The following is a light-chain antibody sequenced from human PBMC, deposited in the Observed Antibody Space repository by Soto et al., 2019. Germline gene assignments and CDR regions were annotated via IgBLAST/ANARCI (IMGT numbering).Light chain of an antibody. CDR2: ECT. CDR1: SSDIGAYNY. Sequence: QSALTQPASVSGSPGQSITISCTGTSSDIGAYNYVSWYQQHPGKAPKLRIYECTNRPSGISNRFAGSRSVNTASLSISGLQAEDEADYYCSSFSSAIAFVFGTGTKLTVL. V-gene: IGLV2-14*01. CDR3: SSFSSAIAFV. J-gene: IGLJ1*01.